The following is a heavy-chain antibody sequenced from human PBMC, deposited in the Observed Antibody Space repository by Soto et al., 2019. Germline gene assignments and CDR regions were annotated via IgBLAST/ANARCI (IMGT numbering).Heavy chain of an antibody. D-gene: IGHD6-19*01. J-gene: IGHJ4*02. CDR1: GSSFTSYW. CDR3: ARPLDTSGWNDY. V-gene: IGHV5-51*01. Sequence: GESLKSSCKGSGSSFTSYWIGWVRQMPGKGLEWMGIIYPGDSDNRYSPSFEGHVTISADKSIRTAYLQWSRLKASDTATYYCARPLDTSGWNDYGGQGTLVTVSS. CDR2: IYPGDSDN.